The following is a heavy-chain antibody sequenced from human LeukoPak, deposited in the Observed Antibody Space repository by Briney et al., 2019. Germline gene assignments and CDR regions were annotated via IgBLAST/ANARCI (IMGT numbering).Heavy chain of an antibody. CDR2: IYYSGST. J-gene: IGHJ4*02. D-gene: IGHD1-1*01. CDR1: GGSISSGGYY. CDR3: ARERNGFSDY. V-gene: IGHV4-31*03. Sequence: SQTLSLTCTVSGGSISSGGYYWSWIRQHPGKVLEWIGYIYYSGSTYYNPSLKSRVTTSVDTSKNQFSLKLSSVTAADTAVYYCARERNGFSDYWGQGTLVTVSS.